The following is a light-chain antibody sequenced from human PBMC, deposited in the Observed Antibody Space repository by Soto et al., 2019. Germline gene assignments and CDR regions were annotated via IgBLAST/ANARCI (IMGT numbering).Light chain of an antibody. Sequence: AIQLTQSPSSLSASVGDRVTITCRASQDIRGALAWYQQKPGKPPKLLIFDVSSLQSGVPSRFSGSGSGTDFTLTISSLQPADFATYYCQQFNTYPITFGQGTRLEIK. J-gene: IGKJ5*01. CDR2: DVS. CDR3: QQFNTYPIT. CDR1: QDIRGA. V-gene: IGKV1-13*02.